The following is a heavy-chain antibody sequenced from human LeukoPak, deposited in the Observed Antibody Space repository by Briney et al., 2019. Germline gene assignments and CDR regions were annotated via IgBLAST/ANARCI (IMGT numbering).Heavy chain of an antibody. Sequence: GGSLRLSCAASGFTFSDYHMSWIRQAPGKGLEWVSYMSESGSSIYYAASVRGRFTISRDNVNHSLFLQMNSLRAEDTAVYYCARGKRRFDSWGQGTLVTVSS. CDR2: MSESGSSI. CDR1: GFTFSDYH. V-gene: IGHV3-11*01. CDR3: ARGKRRFDS. J-gene: IGHJ4*02.